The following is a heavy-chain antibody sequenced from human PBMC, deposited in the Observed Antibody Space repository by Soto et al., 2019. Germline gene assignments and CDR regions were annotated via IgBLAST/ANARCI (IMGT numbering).Heavy chain of an antibody. Sequence: QVQLQESGPGLVKPSQTLSLTCTVSGGSISSGDYYWSWIRRPPGKGRGWIGYIYYSGSTYYTPSLKSRVTISVDTSKNQFSLKLSSVTAADTAVYYCARASPVVTDVWGQGTTVTVSS. CDR2: IYYSGST. CDR1: GGSISSGDYY. J-gene: IGHJ6*02. D-gene: IGHD5-18*01. V-gene: IGHV4-30-4*01. CDR3: ARASPVVTDV.